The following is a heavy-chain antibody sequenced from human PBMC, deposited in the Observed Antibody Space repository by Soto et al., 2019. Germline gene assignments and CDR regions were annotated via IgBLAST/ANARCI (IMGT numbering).Heavy chain of an antibody. V-gene: IGHV1-2*02. CDR3: ATGIADHFGDWYFDL. Sequence: QVQLVQSGAEVKKPGASVKVSCKASGYTFTGYYMHWVRQAPGQGLEWMGWINPNSGGTNYAQKFQGRVTMTRDTSISTAYMELSRLRSDDTAVYYCATGIADHFGDWYFDLWCRGTLVTVSS. CDR2: INPNSGGT. J-gene: IGHJ2*01. D-gene: IGHD3-3*01. CDR1: GYTFTGYY.